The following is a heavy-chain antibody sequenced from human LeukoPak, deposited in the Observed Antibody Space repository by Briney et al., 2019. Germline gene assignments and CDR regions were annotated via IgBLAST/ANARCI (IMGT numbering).Heavy chain of an antibody. J-gene: IGHJ3*02. CDR1: GFTFSSYS. CDR3: ARDNGDLDAFDI. CDR2: ISSSSSYI. Sequence: GGSLRLSCAASGFTFSSYSMNWVRQAPGKGLEWVSSISSSSSYIYYADSVKGRFTISRDNAKNSLYLQMNSLRAEDTAVYYCARDNGDLDAFDIWGQGTMVTVSS. V-gene: IGHV3-21*01. D-gene: IGHD4-17*01.